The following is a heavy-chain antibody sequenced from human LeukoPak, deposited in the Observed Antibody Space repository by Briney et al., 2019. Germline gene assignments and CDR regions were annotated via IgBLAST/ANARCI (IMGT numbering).Heavy chain of an antibody. Sequence: PSETLSLTCTVSGGSISSGGYYWSWIRQPPGKGLEWIGYIYHSGSTYYNPSLKSRVTISVDRSKNQFSLKLSSVTAADTAVYYCARNILTNKGGLYYFDYWGQGTLVTVSS. V-gene: IGHV4-30-2*01. D-gene: IGHD3-9*01. CDR3: ARNILTNKGGLYYFDY. CDR1: GGSISSGGYY. CDR2: IYHSGST. J-gene: IGHJ4*02.